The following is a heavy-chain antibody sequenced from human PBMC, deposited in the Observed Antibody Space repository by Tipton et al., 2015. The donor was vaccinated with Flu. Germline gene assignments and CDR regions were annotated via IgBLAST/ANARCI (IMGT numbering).Heavy chain of an antibody. CDR3: ARGVGTTPYFQYGMDV. CDR2: IIPIFGAP. J-gene: IGHJ6*02. D-gene: IGHD1-26*01. Sequence: QVQLVQSGAEVKKPGSSVKVSCKASGGTFNKYAVSWVRQAPGQGLEWMGGIIPIFGAPKYAQKFQGRVTITADEFTSTAYMELSSLRSEDTAMYYCARGVGTTPYFQYGMDVWGQGTTVTVSS. V-gene: IGHV1-69*12. CDR1: GGTFNKYA.